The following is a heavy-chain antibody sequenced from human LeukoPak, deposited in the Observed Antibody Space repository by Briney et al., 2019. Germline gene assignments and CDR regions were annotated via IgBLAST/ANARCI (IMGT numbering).Heavy chain of an antibody. Sequence: SDTLSLTCTVSGGSISSSSYHGRWIRHPPGKALEWSGSIYYSGSTYYKPSLKSRVTISVDTSKNQFSLKLSSVTAADTAVYYCARHEPFYCSGGSCYGFDYWGQGTLVTVSS. CDR2: IYYSGST. J-gene: IGHJ4*02. CDR3: ARHEPFYCSGGSCYGFDY. D-gene: IGHD2-15*01. V-gene: IGHV4-39*01. CDR1: GGSISSSSYH.